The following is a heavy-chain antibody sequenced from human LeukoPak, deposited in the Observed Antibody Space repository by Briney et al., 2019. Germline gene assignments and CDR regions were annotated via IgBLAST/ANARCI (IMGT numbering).Heavy chain of an antibody. CDR2: ISGSGGST. V-gene: IGHV3-23*01. CDR3: ARSNPGNDAFDI. CDR1: GFTFSSYA. J-gene: IGHJ3*02. Sequence: SGGSLRLSCAASGFTFSSYAMSWVRQAPGKGLEWVSVISGSGGSTYYADSVKGRFTISRDNSKNTLYLQMNSLRAEDTAVYYCARSNPGNDAFDIWGQGTMVTVSS. D-gene: IGHD1-1*01.